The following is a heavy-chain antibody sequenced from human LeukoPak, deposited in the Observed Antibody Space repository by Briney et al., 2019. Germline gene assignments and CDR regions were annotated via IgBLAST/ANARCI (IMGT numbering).Heavy chain of an antibody. Sequence: ASVKVSCKASGYTFTSYDINWVRQATGQGLEWMGWINAGNGNTKYSQEFQGRVTITRDTSASTAYMELSSLRSEDMAVYYCARGIVMSDSSGYYFDYWGQGTLVTVST. CDR2: INAGNGNT. CDR1: GYTFTSYD. CDR3: ARGIVMSDSSGYYFDY. V-gene: IGHV1-3*03. D-gene: IGHD3-22*01. J-gene: IGHJ4*02.